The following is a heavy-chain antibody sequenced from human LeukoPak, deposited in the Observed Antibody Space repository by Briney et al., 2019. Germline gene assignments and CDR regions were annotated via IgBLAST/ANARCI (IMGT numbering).Heavy chain of an antibody. CDR1: GYSFTSYW. J-gene: IGHJ3*02. V-gene: IGHV5-51*01. CDR3: ARLPRYCSGGSCYGAFDI. Sequence: PGESLKISCKASGYSFTSYWIGWVRQLPGKGLEWMGIIYPRDSDTRYSPSFQGQVTISADKSISTAYLQWSSLKASDTAMYYCARLPRYCSGGSCYGAFDIWGQGTMVTVSS. CDR2: IYPRDSDT. D-gene: IGHD2-15*01.